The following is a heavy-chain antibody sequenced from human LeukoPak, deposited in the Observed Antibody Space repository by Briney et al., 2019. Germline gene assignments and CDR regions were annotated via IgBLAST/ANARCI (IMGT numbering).Heavy chain of an antibody. J-gene: IGHJ4*02. Sequence: SETLSLTCTVSGGSISSSSYYWGWIRQPPGKGLECIGSIYYSGSTYYNPSLKSRVTISVDTSKNQFSLKLSSVTAADTAVYYCARHDYYDRSGYYYWGQGTLVTVSS. D-gene: IGHD3-22*01. CDR3: ARHDYYDRSGYYY. CDR2: IYYSGST. V-gene: IGHV4-39*01. CDR1: GGSISSSSYY.